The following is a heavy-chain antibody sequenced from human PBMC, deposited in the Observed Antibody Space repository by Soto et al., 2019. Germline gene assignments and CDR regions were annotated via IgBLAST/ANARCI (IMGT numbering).Heavy chain of an antibody. D-gene: IGHD5-18*01. CDR3: ARQNTAMVDHDAFDI. V-gene: IGHV1-8*01. CDR1: GYTFTSYD. CDR2: MSPNSGNT. Sequence: GPSVKVSCKASGYTFTSYDINWVRQATGQGLEWMGWMSPNSGNTGYAQKFQGRVTMTRNTSISTAYMELSSLRSEDTAVYYCARQNTAMVDHDAFDIWGQGTMVTVSS. J-gene: IGHJ3*02.